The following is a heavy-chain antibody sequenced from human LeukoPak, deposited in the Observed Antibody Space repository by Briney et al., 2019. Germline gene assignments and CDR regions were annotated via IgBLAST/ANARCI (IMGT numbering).Heavy chain of an antibody. D-gene: IGHD3-22*01. V-gene: IGHV1-46*01. CDR2: INPSGGST. J-gene: IGHJ4*02. Sequence: ASVKVSCKASGYTFTSYDINWVRQATGQGLEWMGIINPSGGSTSNAQKFQGRVTMTRDTSTSTVYMELSSLRSEDTAVYYCARDLLSSTYYQGPLNWGQGTLVTVSS. CDR3: ARDLLSSTYYQGPLN. CDR1: GYTFTSYD.